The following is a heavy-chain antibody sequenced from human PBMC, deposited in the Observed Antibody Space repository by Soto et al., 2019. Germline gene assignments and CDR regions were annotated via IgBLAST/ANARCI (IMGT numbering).Heavy chain of an antibody. V-gene: IGHV1-3*01. CDR2: INAGNGNT. J-gene: IGHJ4*02. CDR1: GYTFITHG. D-gene: IGHD2-21*02. CDR3: ARSAVLTVRSSGDY. Sequence: QVHLVQSGAEVKKLGASVKVSCKASGYTFITHGIHWVRQAPGQGLEWMGWINAGNGNTKYSPNFLGRATVTRDTSAGTVYMELSSLRGDDTATYYCARSAVLTVRSSGDYWGQGTLVTVSS.